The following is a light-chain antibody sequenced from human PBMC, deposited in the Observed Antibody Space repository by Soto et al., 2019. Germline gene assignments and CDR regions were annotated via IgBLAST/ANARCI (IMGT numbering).Light chain of an antibody. CDR2: EVS. CDR3: SSYTTINTLFFV. Sequence: STLSQPPSVSGSPGQSSTISCTGTSSDVLNDNFVSWYQHHPGKAPKLIIYEVSYRPSGVSHRFSGSKSGNTDSLTISGLQSEDEDDYYCSSYTTINTLFFVFGNGTKVTVL. V-gene: IGLV2-14*01. J-gene: IGLJ1*01. CDR1: SSDVLNDNF.